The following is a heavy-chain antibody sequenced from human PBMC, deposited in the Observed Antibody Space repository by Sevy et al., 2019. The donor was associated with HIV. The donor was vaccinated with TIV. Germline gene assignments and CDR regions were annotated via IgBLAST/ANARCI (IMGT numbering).Heavy chain of an antibody. D-gene: IGHD1-26*01. V-gene: IGHV3-9*01. CDR3: AKDLYSGSSGRTDAFDI. Sequence: GGSLRLSCAASGFTFDDYAMHWVRQAPGKGLEWVSGISWNSGSIGYADSVKGRFTISRDNAKNSLYLQMNSLRAEDTALYYCAKDLYSGSSGRTDAFDIWGQGTMVTVS. CDR2: ISWNSGSI. CDR1: GFTFDDYA. J-gene: IGHJ3*02.